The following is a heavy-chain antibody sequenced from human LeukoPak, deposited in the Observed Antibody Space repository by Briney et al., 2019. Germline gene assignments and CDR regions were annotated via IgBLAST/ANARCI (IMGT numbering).Heavy chain of an antibody. Sequence: GGSLRLSCAASGFTFSNAWMSWVRQAPGEGLEWVSGISGSGSSTYNADSVKGRFTISRDNSKDTLHLQMNSLRAEDTAVYYCAKVSGSYYGDYWGQGTLVTVSS. CDR3: AKVSGSYYGDY. D-gene: IGHD1-26*01. J-gene: IGHJ4*02. CDR2: ISGSGSST. V-gene: IGHV3-23*01. CDR1: GFTFSNAW.